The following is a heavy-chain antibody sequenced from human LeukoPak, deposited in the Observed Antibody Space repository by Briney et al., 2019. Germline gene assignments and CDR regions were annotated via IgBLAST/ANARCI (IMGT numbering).Heavy chain of an antibody. V-gene: IGHV4-59*08. Sequence: PSETLSLTCTVSGGSISSYYWSWIRQPPGKGLEWIGYIYYSGSTNYNPSLKSRVTISVDTSKNQFSLKLSSVTAADTAVYYCARSGNYYDSSGYWRYFDLWGRGTLDTVSS. CDR2: IYYSGST. CDR1: GGSISSYY. J-gene: IGHJ2*01. D-gene: IGHD3-22*01. CDR3: ARSGNYYDSSGYWRYFDL.